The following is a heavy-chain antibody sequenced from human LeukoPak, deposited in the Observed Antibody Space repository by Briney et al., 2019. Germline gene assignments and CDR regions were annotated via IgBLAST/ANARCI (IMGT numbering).Heavy chain of an antibody. D-gene: IGHD3-3*01. V-gene: IGHV3-21*01. CDR2: ISGGSTYI. J-gene: IGHJ6*02. CDR3: ARDKGFFSGLDV. Sequence: RAGGSLRLSCAASGFRFSSDTLNWVRQAPGKGLEWLSSISGGSTYIHYAEAVKGRFTISRDNAKNSLYLQMNSLRGEDTAVYYCARDKGFFSGLDVWGQGTTVTVSS. CDR1: GFRFSSDT.